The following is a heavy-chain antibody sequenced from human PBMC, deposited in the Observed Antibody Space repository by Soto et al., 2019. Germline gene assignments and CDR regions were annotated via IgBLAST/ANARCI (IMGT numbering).Heavy chain of an antibody. J-gene: IGHJ4*02. CDR1: GFTFSNYA. D-gene: IGHD1-1*01. V-gene: IGHV3-23*01. CDR3: AKDDARTRSWTPDY. Sequence: EVQLLQSGGGLVQLGGSLRLSCAASGFTFSNYAMTWVRQAPGKGLEWVSAINEDGVSTYYADSVEGRFTISRDNFMNTLYLQMSSLRAEDTAIYYCAKDDARTRSWTPDYWGQGTLVTVSS. CDR2: INEDGVST.